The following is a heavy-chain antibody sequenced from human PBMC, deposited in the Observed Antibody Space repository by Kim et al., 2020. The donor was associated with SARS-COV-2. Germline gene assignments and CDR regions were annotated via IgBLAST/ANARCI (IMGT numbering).Heavy chain of an antibody. V-gene: IGHV3-23*01. CDR2: ISGSGAGT. D-gene: IGHD5-18*01. Sequence: GGSLRLSCAASGFTFSSYAMTWVRQAPGKGLEWVSDISGSGAGTYYADSVKGRFTISRDNSKNTVSLQMNSLRVEDTAAYHCAKGEGYRHGYSFDYWGQG. CDR3: AKGEGYRHGYSFDY. J-gene: IGHJ4*02. CDR1: GFTFSSYA.